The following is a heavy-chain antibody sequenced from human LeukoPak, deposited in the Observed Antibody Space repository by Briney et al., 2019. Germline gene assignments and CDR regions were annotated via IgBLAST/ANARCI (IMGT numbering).Heavy chain of an antibody. J-gene: IGHJ1*01. Sequence: GASVKVSCKASGYTFTNYDINWVRQATGQGLEWMGWVNPNSANTGYAQKFRGRVTMTRNTSISTAYMDLSSLRYEDTAVYYCAMYDSSGYRHFHHWGQGTLVTVSS. V-gene: IGHV1-8*01. CDR2: VNPNSANT. CDR1: GYTFTNYD. CDR3: AMYDSSGYRHFHH. D-gene: IGHD3-22*01.